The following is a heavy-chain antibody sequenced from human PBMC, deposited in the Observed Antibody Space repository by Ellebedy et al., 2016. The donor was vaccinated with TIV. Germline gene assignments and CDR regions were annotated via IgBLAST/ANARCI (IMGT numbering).Heavy chain of an antibody. D-gene: IGHD3-10*01. Sequence: ASVKVSCXASGYTFTSYGISWVRQAPGQGLEWMGWISAYNGNTNYAQKLQGRVTMTTDTSTGTAYMELRSLRSEDTAVYYWARDRGAGGGYYFDYWGQGTLVTVSS. CDR2: ISAYNGNT. V-gene: IGHV1-18*01. J-gene: IGHJ4*02. CDR1: GYTFTSYG. CDR3: ARDRGAGGGYYFDY.